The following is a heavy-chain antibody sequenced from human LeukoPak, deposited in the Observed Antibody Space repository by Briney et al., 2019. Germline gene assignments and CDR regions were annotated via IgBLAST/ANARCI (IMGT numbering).Heavy chain of an antibody. V-gene: IGHV1-2*02. CDR3: ARSGFSGIAAAGNENDY. CDR1: GYTFSDYY. D-gene: IGHD6-13*01. CDR2: INPNSGGT. J-gene: IGHJ4*02. Sequence: ASVKVSCKASGYTFSDYYIHWVRQAPGQGLEWVGWINPNSGGTDSAQKLQGRITMTTDTSTSTAYMELRSLRSDDTAVYYCARSGFSGIAAAGNENDYWGQGTLVTVSS.